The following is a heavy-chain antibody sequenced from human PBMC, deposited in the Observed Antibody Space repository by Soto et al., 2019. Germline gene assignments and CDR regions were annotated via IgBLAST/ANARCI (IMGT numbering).Heavy chain of an antibody. V-gene: IGHV3-7*01. CDR1: GFTFSSYW. D-gene: IGHD3-3*01. Sequence: PGGSLRLSCAASGFTFSSYWMSWVRQAPGKGLEWVANIKQDGSEKYYVDSVKGRFTISRDNAKNSLYLQMNSLRAEDTAVYYCARTYYDFWSGFGDPYYYYMDVWGKGTTVTVSS. CDR3: ARTYYDFWSGFGDPYYYYMDV. J-gene: IGHJ6*03. CDR2: IKQDGSEK.